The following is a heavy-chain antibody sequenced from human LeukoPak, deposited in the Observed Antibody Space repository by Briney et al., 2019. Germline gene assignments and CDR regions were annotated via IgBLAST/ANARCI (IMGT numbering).Heavy chain of an antibody. J-gene: IGHJ4*02. Sequence: SVKVSCKASGGTFSSYAISWVRQAPGQGLEWMGRIIPIFGTANYAQKFQGRVTITTDESASTAYMELSSLRSEDTAVYYCARDQVDPASPPDFDYWGQGTLVTVSS. CDR3: ARDQVDPASPPDFDY. CDR2: IIPIFGTA. D-gene: IGHD2-15*01. V-gene: IGHV1-69*05. CDR1: GGTFSSYA.